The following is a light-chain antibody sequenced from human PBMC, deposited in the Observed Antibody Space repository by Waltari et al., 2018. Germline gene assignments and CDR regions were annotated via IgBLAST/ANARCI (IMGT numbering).Light chain of an antibody. V-gene: IGKV4-1*01. CDR2: WAS. CDR1: QSVLYSSNSKNY. J-gene: IGKJ1*01. CDR3: QQYYTTMWA. Sequence: DIVMTQSPDSLAVSLGERATINCKSSQSVLYSSNSKNYLAWYQQKPGQPPKLLLYWASTRKSGVPDRFSGSGSGTDFTLTISSLQAEDVAVYYCQQYYTTMWAFGQGTKVEIK.